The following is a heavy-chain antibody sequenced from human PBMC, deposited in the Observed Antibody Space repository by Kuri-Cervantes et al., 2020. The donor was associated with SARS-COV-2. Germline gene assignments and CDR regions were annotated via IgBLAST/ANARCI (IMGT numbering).Heavy chain of an antibody. D-gene: IGHD2-2*01. J-gene: IGHJ5*02. V-gene: IGHV4-59*12. CDR3: ARRICSSTSCYYYNWFDP. CDR2: IYYSGST. Sequence: SETLSLTCTVSGGYNSSYYWSWIRQPPGKGLEWIGYIYYSGSTNYNPSLKSRVIISVDTSKKQFSLRLSSVTAADTAVYYCARRICSSTSCYYYNWFDPWGQGTLVTVSS. CDR1: GGYNSSYY.